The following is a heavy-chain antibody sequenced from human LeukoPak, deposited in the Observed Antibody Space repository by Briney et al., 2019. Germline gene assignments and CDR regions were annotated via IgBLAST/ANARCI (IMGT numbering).Heavy chain of an antibody. CDR1: GGSFSGYY. V-gene: IGHV3-15*01. J-gene: IGHJ4*02. CDR3: TRLGVFDY. Sequence: ETLSLTCAVYGGSFSGYYWSWIRQPPGKGLEWVGRIKSKTDGGTTDYAAPVKGRFTISRDDSKNTLYLQMNSLKTEDTAVYYCTRLGVFDYWGQGTLVTVSS. CDR2: IKSKTDGGTT. D-gene: IGHD7-27*01.